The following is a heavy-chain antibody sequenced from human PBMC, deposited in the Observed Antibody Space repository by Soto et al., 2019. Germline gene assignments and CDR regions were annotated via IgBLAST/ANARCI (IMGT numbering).Heavy chain of an antibody. D-gene: IGHD3-22*01. CDR3: AREKAATYYYDSSGYFNNWFDP. V-gene: IGHV4-31*03. CDR1: GGSISSGGYY. Sequence: QVQLQESGPGLVKPSQTLSLTCTVPGGSISSGGYYWSWIRQHPGKGLEWIGYIYYSGSTYYNPSLKSRVTISVDPSKNQFSLKLSSVTAADTAVYYCAREKAATYYYDSSGYFNNWFDPWGQGTLVTVSS. J-gene: IGHJ5*02. CDR2: IYYSGST.